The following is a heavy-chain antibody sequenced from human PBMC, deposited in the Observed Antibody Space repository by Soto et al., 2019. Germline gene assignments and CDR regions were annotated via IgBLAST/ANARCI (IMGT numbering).Heavy chain of an antibody. CDR2: MNPGSGDT. Sequence: ASVKVSCKASGYSFTNNDVSWVPQATGQGLEWMGWMNPGSGDTGYAQKFQGGVTMTREISIATVYMELCSERSDDWAIYYCARMETFGSLNWFDTWGQGTLVTVYS. V-gene: IGHV1-8*01. CDR1: GYSFTNND. J-gene: IGHJ5*02. CDR3: ARMETFGSLNWFDT. D-gene: IGHD3-16*01.